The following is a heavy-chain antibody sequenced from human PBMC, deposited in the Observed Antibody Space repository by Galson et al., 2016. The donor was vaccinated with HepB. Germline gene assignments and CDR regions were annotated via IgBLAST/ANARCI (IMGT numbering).Heavy chain of an antibody. Sequence: LRLSCAASGFAFSAYVMTWVRQAPRKGLEWGAAISTSGGSTDYADSVRGRFTISRDNSKNMLYLQMNSLRAEDSALYYCAKGTTRLGDNWGQGILVAVSS. D-gene: IGHD4-11*01. CDR2: ISTSGGST. V-gene: IGHV3-23*01. J-gene: IGHJ4*02. CDR3: AKGTTRLGDN. CDR1: GFAFSAYV.